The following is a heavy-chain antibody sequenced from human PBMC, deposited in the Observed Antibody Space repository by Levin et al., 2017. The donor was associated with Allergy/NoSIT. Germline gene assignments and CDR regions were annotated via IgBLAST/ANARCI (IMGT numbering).Heavy chain of an antibody. CDR1: GYTFTSYD. CDR2: MNPNSGNT. Sequence: GASVKVSCKASGYTFTSYDINWVRQATGQGLEWMGWMNPNSGNTGYAQKFQGRVTMTRNTSISTAYMELSSLRSEDTAVYYCASFSGSSTNYGMDVWGQGTTVTVSS. J-gene: IGHJ6*02. V-gene: IGHV1-8*01. D-gene: IGHD2-2*01. CDR3: ASFSGSSTNYGMDV.